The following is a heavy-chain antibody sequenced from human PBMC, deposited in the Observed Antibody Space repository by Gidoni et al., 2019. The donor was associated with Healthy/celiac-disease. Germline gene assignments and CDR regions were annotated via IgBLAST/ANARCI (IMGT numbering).Heavy chain of an antibody. CDR3: AKVVVAANTDY. V-gene: IGHV3-30*18. J-gene: IGHJ4*02. CDR2: ITYDGSNK. Sequence: QVQLVESGGGVVQPGRSLRLSCAAPGFTFSSYGMQWVRQAPGKGPDWVAGITYDGSNKYYADSVKGRFTISRDNSKNTLYLQMNSLRAEDTAVYYCAKVVVAANTDYWGQGTLVTVSS. CDR1: GFTFSSYG. D-gene: IGHD2-15*01.